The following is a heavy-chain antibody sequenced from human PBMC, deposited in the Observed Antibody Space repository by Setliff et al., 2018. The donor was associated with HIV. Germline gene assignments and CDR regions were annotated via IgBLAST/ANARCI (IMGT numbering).Heavy chain of an antibody. V-gene: IGHV4-59*02. CDR1: GGSVTSYY. D-gene: IGHD1-1*01. Sequence: SETLSLTCTVSGGSVTSYYLSWIRQSPEKGLEWIGYIYHTGITKYNPSLTSRLSTSIDTSKNQFSLSLTSVTAADTAVYYCARGSWKDGAHGYFFDYWGQGTLVTSPQ. CDR3: ARGSWKDGAHGYFFDY. J-gene: IGHJ4*02. CDR2: IYHTGIT.